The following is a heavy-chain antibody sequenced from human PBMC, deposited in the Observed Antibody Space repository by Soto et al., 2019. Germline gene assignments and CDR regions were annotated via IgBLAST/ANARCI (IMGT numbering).Heavy chain of an antibody. J-gene: IGHJ6*02. CDR2: ISYDGSNK. Sequence: QVQLVESGGGVFQPGRSLRLSCAASGFTFSSYGMHWVRQAPGKGLEWVAVISYDGSNKYYADSVKGRFTISRDNSKNTLYLQMNSLRAEDTAVYYCAKDIVVVVAAYYGMDVWGQGTTVTVSS. CDR3: AKDIVVVVAAYYGMDV. CDR1: GFTFSSYG. V-gene: IGHV3-30*18. D-gene: IGHD2-15*01.